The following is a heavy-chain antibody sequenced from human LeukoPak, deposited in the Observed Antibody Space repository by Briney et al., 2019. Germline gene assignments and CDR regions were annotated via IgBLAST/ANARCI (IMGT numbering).Heavy chain of an antibody. V-gene: IGHV1-3*01. CDR2: INAGNGNT. Sequence: ASVKVSCKASGYTFTSYAMHWARQAPGQRLEWMGWINAGNGNTKYSQKFQGRVTITRDTSASTAYMELSSLRSEDTAVYYCARLDRSESAFDIWGQGTMVTVSS. D-gene: IGHD6-19*01. CDR1: GYTFTSYA. CDR3: ARLDRSESAFDI. J-gene: IGHJ3*02.